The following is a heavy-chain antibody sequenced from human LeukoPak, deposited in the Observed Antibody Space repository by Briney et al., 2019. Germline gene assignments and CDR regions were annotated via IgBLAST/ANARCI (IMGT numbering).Heavy chain of an antibody. CDR2: MSHDGSIE. D-gene: IGHD5-18*01. CDR1: GFTFSTYG. J-gene: IGHJ6*02. V-gene: IGHV3-30*03. CDR3: ARANIIQSITHMDV. Sequence: GGSLRLSCVASGFTFSTYGMHWVRQAPGKGLEWVAVMSHDGSIEKYAGSVKGRFTISRDNSKKTLFLQMNSLRSDDAAVYYCARANIIQSITHMDVWGQGTTVTVSS.